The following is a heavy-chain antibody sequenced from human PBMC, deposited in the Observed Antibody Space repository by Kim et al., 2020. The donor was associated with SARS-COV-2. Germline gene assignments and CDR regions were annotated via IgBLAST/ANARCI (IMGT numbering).Heavy chain of an antibody. CDR2: ISGSTIDT. CDR3: AKDPPMRQQLATWLSDY. D-gene: IGHD6-13*01. Sequence: GGSLRLSCAASGFTFSNYAMAWVRQAPGKGLEWVSGISGSTIDTYYADSVKGRFTISRDNSKNTLFLQMNSLRADDTAVYYCAKDPPMRQQLATWLSDYWGQGTLVTVSS. J-gene: IGHJ4*02. V-gene: IGHV3-23*01. CDR1: GFTFSNYA.